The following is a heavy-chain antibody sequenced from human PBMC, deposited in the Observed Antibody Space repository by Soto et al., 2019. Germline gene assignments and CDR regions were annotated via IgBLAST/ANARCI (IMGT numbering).Heavy chain of an antibody. V-gene: IGHV3-11*01. Sequence: PGGSLRLSCAASGFTFSDYFMSWIRQAPGKGLEWVSYISSSGSTTYYADSVRGRFTISRDNAKNSLYLQMNSLKTEDTAVYYCSSQDCSGDSCQRPNWGQGTLVTVPQ. D-gene: IGHD2-15*01. CDR1: GFTFSDYF. CDR2: ISSSGSTT. CDR3: SSQDCSGDSCQRPN. J-gene: IGHJ4*02.